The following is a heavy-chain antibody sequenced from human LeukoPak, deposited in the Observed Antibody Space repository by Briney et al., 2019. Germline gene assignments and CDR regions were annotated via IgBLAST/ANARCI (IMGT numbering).Heavy chain of an antibody. V-gene: IGHV3-64*01. J-gene: IGHJ4*02. Sequence: PGGSLRLSCAASGFTFSSYAMHWVRQAPGKGLEYVSAISSNGGSTYYANSVKGRFTISRDNPKNTLYLQMGSLRAEDMAVYYCARDKDNYYDSSGYYPTYTLAYWGQGTLVSVSS. CDR2: ISSNGGST. CDR3: ARDKDNYYDSSGYYPTYTLAY. CDR1: GFTFSSYA. D-gene: IGHD3-22*01.